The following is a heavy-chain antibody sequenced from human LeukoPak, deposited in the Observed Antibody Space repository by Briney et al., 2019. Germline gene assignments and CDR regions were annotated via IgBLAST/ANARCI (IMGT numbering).Heavy chain of an antibody. V-gene: IGHV4-59*01. J-gene: IGHJ5*02. CDR2: IYYSGST. Sequence: SETLSLTCTVSGGSISSYYWSWIRQPPGKGLEWIGNIYYSGSTNYNPSLKSRVTISVDTSKNQFSLKLSSEDTAVYYCARDLGDLSGTGNWFDPWGQGTLVTVSS. D-gene: IGHD2-21*02. CDR1: GGSISSYY. CDR3: ARDLGDLSGTGNWFDP.